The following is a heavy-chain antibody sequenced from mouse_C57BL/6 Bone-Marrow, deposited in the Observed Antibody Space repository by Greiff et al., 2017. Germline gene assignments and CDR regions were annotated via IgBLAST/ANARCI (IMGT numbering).Heavy chain of an antibody. Sequence: VQLQQSGAELVRPGASVKLSCTASGFNITDDYMHWVKQRPEQGLEWIGWIDPESGDTEYASKFQGKATITADTSSNTAFLQLSSLTYEDTAVYYCTHFVDDDCYEYFDYWGQGTTLTVSS. CDR1: GFNITDDY. V-gene: IGHV14-4*01. CDR3: THFVDDDCYEYFDY. D-gene: IGHD2-3*01. CDR2: IDPESGDT. J-gene: IGHJ2*01.